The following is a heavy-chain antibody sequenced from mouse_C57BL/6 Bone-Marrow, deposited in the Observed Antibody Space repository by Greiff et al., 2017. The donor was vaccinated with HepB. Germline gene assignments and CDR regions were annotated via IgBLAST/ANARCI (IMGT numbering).Heavy chain of an antibody. D-gene: IGHD2-4*01. V-gene: IGHV1-5*01. CDR3: TSTMINSWFAY. CDR1: GYTFTSYW. J-gene: IGHJ3*01. Sequence: VHVKQSGTVLARPGASVKMSCKTSGYTFTSYWMHWVKQRPGQGLEWIGAIYPGNSDTSYNQKFKGKAKLTAVTSASTAYMELSSLTNEDSAVYVYTSTMINSWFAYWGQGTLVTVSA. CDR2: IYPGNSDT.